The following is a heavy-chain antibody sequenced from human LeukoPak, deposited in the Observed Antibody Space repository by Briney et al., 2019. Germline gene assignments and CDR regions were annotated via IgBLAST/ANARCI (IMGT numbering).Heavy chain of an antibody. CDR1: GYTFTGYY. V-gene: IGHV1-2*02. CDR3: ARGNYDFWSGYAPAYYYYYYMDV. J-gene: IGHJ6*03. D-gene: IGHD3-3*01. Sequence: ASVKVSCKASGYTFTGYYMHWVRQAPGQGLEWMGWINPNSGGTNYAQKFQGRVTMTRDTSISTAYMELSRLRSDDTAVYYCARGNYDFWSGYAPAYYYYYYMDVWGKGTTVTVSS. CDR2: INPNSGGT.